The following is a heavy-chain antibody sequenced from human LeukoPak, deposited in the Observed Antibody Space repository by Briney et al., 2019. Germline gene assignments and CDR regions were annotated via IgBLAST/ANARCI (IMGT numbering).Heavy chain of an antibody. CDR2: IWYDGSNK. CDR3: AKGMGIQLWYTYYYGMDV. V-gene: IGHV3-33*06. D-gene: IGHD5-18*01. CDR1: GFTFSSYG. Sequence: GGSLRLSCAASGFTFSSYGMHWVRQAPGKGLEWVAVIWYDGSNKYYADSVKGRFTISRDNSKNTLYLQMNSLRAEDTAVYYCAKGMGIQLWYTYYYGMDVWGQGTTVTVSS. J-gene: IGHJ6*02.